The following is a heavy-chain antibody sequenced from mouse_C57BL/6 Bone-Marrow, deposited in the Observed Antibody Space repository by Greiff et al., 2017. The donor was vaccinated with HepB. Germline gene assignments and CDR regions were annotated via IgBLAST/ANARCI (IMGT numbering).Heavy chain of an antibody. CDR2: IDPENGDT. CDR3: TTGDGSSSAWFAY. Sequence: EVKLQESGAELVRPGASVKLSCTASGFNIKDDYMHWVKQRPEQGLEWIGWIDPENGDTEYASKFQGKATITADTSSNTAYLQLSSLTSEDTAVYYCTTGDGSSSAWFAYWGQGTLVTVSA. V-gene: IGHV14-4*01. J-gene: IGHJ3*01. CDR1: GFNIKDDY. D-gene: IGHD1-1*01.